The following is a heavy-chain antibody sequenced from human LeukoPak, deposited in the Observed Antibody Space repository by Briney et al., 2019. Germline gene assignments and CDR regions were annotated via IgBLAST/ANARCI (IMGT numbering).Heavy chain of an antibody. D-gene: IGHD6-13*01. CDR3: MTASRSSSWPPPT. CDR1: GFTFSAYS. J-gene: IGHJ5*02. V-gene: IGHV3-21*01. Sequence: PGGSLKLSCAASGFTFSAYSMSWVRQAPGKGLEWVSSVGGTGSHMFYADSVKGRFTISRDNAKNSLYLQMNSLRAEDTAVYYCMTASRSSSWPPPTWGQGTLVTVSS. CDR2: VGGTGSHM.